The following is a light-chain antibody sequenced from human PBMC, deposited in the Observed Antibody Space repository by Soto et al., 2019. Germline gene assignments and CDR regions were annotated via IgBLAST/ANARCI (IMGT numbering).Light chain of an antibody. CDR2: DAS. J-gene: IGKJ5*01. Sequence: EIVLTQSPATLSLSPGERATLSCRASQSVSSYLAWYQQKPGQAPRLLIYDASNRATGIPARFSGSGSGTAFSLPTSSLEPEDFAVYYCQQRSNWPPLTFGQGTRLEIK. CDR3: QQRSNWPPLT. CDR1: QSVSSY. V-gene: IGKV3-11*01.